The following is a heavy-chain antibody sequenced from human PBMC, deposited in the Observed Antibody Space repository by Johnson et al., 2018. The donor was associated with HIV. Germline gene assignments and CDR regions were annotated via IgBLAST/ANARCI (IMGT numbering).Heavy chain of an antibody. Sequence: QVQLVESGGGVVQPGRSLRLSCAASGFTFSTYAMHWVRQAPGKGLEWVAVISYDGRNKDYADSVKGRCTISRDNSKNTLFLQMNSLRAGDTAVYYCSRLPTGYSRDGFDIWGQGTMVTVSS. V-gene: IGHV3-30*04. CDR2: ISYDGRNK. CDR3: SRLPTGYSRDGFDI. J-gene: IGHJ3*02. CDR1: GFTFSTYA. D-gene: IGHD5-18*01.